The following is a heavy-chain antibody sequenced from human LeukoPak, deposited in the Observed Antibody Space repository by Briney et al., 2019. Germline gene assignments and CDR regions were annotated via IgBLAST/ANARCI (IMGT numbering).Heavy chain of an antibody. CDR1: DGSFSGSY. V-gene: IGHV4-34*01. CDR2: INHSGST. CDR3: AQVAIAAPGTPIDY. D-gene: IGHD6-13*01. J-gene: IGHJ4*02. Sequence: PSETLSLTCAVYDGSFSGSYCTWIRQPPGKGLEWIGEINHSGSTNYNPSLKSRVTISVDTSKNHFSLRLSSVTAADTAVYYCAQVAIAAPGTPIDYWGQGTLVTVSS.